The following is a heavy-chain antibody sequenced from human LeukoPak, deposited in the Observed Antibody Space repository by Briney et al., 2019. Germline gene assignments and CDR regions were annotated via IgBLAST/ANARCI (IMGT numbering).Heavy chain of an antibody. CDR1: GGSISSYY. D-gene: IGHD2-2*01. Sequence: SETLSLTCTVSGGSISSYYWSWIRQPPGKGLEWIGYIYYSGSTNCNPSLKSRVTISVDTSKNQFSLKLSSVTAADTAVYYCARTHCSSTSCFYFDPWGQGTLVTVSS. CDR3: ARTHCSSTSCFYFDP. CDR2: IYYSGST. V-gene: IGHV4-59*08. J-gene: IGHJ5*02.